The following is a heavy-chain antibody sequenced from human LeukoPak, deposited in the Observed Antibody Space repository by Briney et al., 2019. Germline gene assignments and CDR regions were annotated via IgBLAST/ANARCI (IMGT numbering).Heavy chain of an antibody. V-gene: IGHV3-23*01. D-gene: IGHD1/OR15-1a*01. CDR1: GFTFSNYA. CDR3: ARDLPNTGSTSPGDY. CDR2: ITGGST. Sequence: GGSLRLSCAASGFTFSNYAMSWVRQAPGKGLEWVSSITGGSTYHADSVKGRFTVSRDNSKNTLYLQMNSLRAEDTAVYYCARDLPNTGSTSPGDYWGQGTLVTVSS. J-gene: IGHJ4*02.